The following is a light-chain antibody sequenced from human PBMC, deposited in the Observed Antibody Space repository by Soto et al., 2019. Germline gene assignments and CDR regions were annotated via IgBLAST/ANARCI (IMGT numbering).Light chain of an antibody. Sequence: DIQLTQSPSSLSASVGDSVTITCRESQDVNSRLAWYQQKPGEAPKLLIYRAYTLHSGVPSRVRGGGSGTYFTLTISSLQPEDFASYYCQQAGTFPRTFGGGTKVDI. J-gene: IGKJ4*01. CDR3: QQAGTFPRT. CDR1: QDVNSR. V-gene: IGKV1-12*01. CDR2: RAY.